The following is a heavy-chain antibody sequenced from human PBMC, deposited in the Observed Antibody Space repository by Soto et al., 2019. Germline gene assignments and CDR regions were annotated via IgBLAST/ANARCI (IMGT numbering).Heavy chain of an antibody. CDR1: GGTFSSYA. D-gene: IGHD2-2*01. CDR2: IIPIFGTA. V-gene: IGHV1-69*01. CDR3: ARAVGIVVVPAATNWFDP. Sequence: QVQLVQSGAEVKKPGSSVKVSCKASGGTFSSYAISWVRQVPGEGLEWMAGIIPIFGTANYAQKFQGRVTSTADDSPSTAYMELRSVRCEDTAVYYCARAVGIVVVPAATNWFDPWGQGTLVTVSS. J-gene: IGHJ5*02.